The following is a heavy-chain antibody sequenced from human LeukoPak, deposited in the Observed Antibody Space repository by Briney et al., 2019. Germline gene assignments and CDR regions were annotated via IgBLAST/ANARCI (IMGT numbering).Heavy chain of an antibody. CDR3: ARLENSNYYFDY. CDR2: IHSGDSNT. D-gene: IGHD4-11*01. J-gene: IGHJ4*02. Sequence: GESLKISCVGSGYRFSTYWIAWARQMPGKGLEWMGIIHSGDSNTVYSPSFQGQVTISVDKSISTAYLQWSSLKASDTAMYYCARLENSNYYFDYWGQGTLVTVSS. CDR1: GYRFSTYW. V-gene: IGHV5-51*01.